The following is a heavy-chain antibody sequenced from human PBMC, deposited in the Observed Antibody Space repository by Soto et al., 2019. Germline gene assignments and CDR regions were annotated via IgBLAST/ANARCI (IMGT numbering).Heavy chain of an antibody. CDR1: GYTFTSYA. CDR2: INAGNGNT. Sequence: QVQLVQSGAEVKKPGASVKVSCKASGYTFTSYAMHWVRQAPGQRLEWMGWINAGNGNTKYSQKFQGRVTITRDTSASTVYMDLSSLRAEDTVVYYCARSIVVVTAADYWGQGTLVTVSS. J-gene: IGHJ4*02. CDR3: ARSIVVVTAADY. V-gene: IGHV1-3*01. D-gene: IGHD2-21*02.